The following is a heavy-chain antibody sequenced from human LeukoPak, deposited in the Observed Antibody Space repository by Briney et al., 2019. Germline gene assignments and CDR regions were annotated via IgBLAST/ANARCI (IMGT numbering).Heavy chain of an antibody. J-gene: IGHJ4*02. CDR3: ARPQNSGVGY. Sequence: GESLKISCKGSGYIFTTSWIGWVRQMPGKGLEWMGIIYPSDSDTRYSPSFQGQVTISADKPINTAYLQWSSLKASDTAMYYCARPQNSGVGYWGQGTLVTVSS. D-gene: IGHD4-23*01. V-gene: IGHV5-51*01. CDR1: GYIFTTSW. CDR2: IYPSDSDT.